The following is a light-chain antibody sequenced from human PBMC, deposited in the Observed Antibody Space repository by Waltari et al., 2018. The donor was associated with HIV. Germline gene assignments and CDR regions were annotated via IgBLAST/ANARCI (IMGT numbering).Light chain of an antibody. CDR2: CAS. J-gene: IGKJ4*01. V-gene: IGKV4-1*01. CDR3: QQYVSSPLT. CDR1: RTILFPSNSQNY. Sequence: DIVMTQSPDSLSLSLGERVAIDCKSSRTILFPSNSQNYLAWYQKKPVQSPQSRIYCASTRKSGVPDRFSGGGSETNFTFTSSRLRTEDVAVYYSQQYVSSPLTFGAGTRVEIK.